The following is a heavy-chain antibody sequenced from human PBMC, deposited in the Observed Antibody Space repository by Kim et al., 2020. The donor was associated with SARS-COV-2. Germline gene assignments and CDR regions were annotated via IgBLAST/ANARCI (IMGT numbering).Heavy chain of an antibody. CDR1: GFTFSSYA. CDR3: ARAPPYYDFWSGYRGAPGGDYMDV. V-gene: IGHV3-30-3*01. CDR2: ISYDGSNK. D-gene: IGHD3-3*01. J-gene: IGHJ6*03. Sequence: GGSLRLSCAASGFTFSSYAMHWVRQAPGKGLEWVAVISYDGSNKYYADSVKGRFTISRDNSKNTLYLQMNSLRAEDTAVYYCARAPPYYDFWSGYRGAPGGDYMDVWGKGTTVTVSS.